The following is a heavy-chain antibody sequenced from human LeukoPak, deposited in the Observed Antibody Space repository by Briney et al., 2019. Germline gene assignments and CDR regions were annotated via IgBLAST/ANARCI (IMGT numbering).Heavy chain of an antibody. CDR1: GDSVTSGGYF. D-gene: IGHD2-21*02. V-gene: IGHV4-31*03. J-gene: IGHJ3*02. CDR2: ISNSGTT. CDR3: ARDVVVTSSPDAFDI. Sequence: PSQTLPLTCTVSGDSVTSGGYFWTWIRHHPGKGLEWIGYISNSGTTSYNPSLKSRVSISVDTSNNQFSLSLSSVTAADTAVYYCARDVVVTSSPDAFDIWGQGTMVAVSS.